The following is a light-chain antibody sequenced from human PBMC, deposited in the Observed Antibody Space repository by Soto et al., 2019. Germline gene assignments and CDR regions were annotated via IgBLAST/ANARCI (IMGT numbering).Light chain of an antibody. CDR1: QSVNSN. J-gene: IGKJ3*01. Sequence: EIVMTQSPATLSVSPGERATLSCRASQSVNSNLAWYQQKPGQAPRLLIYGASTRATGIPARFSGSGSGTECTLTISSLQSEAFAVYYCQQYNNWPTFGPGTKVDIK. V-gene: IGKV3-15*01. CDR2: GAS. CDR3: QQYNNWPT.